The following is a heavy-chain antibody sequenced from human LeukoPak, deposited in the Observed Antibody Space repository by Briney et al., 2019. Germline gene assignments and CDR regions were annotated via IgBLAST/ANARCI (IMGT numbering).Heavy chain of an antibody. Sequence: SVKVSCKASGYTFTSYGISWVRQAPGQGLEWMGWISAYNGNTNYAQKLQGRVTMTTDTSTSTAYMELRSLRSDDTAVYYCARAGYCSGGSCYLNWFDPWGQGTPVTVSS. V-gene: IGHV1-18*01. CDR3: ARAGYCSGGSCYLNWFDP. CDR2: ISAYNGNT. D-gene: IGHD2-15*01. J-gene: IGHJ5*02. CDR1: GYTFTSYG.